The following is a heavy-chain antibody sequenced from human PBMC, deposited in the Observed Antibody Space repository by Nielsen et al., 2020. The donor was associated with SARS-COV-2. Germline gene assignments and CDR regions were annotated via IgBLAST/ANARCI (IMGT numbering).Heavy chain of an antibody. CDR3: GFGELLSY. D-gene: IGHD3-10*01. Sequence: GGSLRLSCAASGFTFSSYAMHWVRQAPGKGLEWVAVISYDGSNKYYADSVKGRFTISRDNSKNTLYLQMNSLRAEDTALYYCGFGELLSYWGQGTLVTVSS. J-gene: IGHJ4*02. CDR1: GFTFSSYA. CDR2: ISYDGSNK. V-gene: IGHV3-30-3*01.